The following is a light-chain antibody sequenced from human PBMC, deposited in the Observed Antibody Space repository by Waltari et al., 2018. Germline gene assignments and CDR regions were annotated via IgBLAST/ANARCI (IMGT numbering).Light chain of an antibody. CDR2: DVS. V-gene: IGLV2-14*01. CDR1: SNDVGGYNS. CDR3: SSQSSNDVVL. J-gene: IGLJ2*01. Sequence: QSALTQPASVSGSPGQSVTIFCAGTSNDVGGYNSVSWYQEHPGQAPRVIIYDVSDRPSGVSDRFSGSKSGKPASLTSSGLQAEDEADYYCSSQSSNDVVLFGGGTKLTVL.